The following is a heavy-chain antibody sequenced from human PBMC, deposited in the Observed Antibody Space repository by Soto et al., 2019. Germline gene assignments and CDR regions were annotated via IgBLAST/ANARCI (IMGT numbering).Heavy chain of an antibody. CDR3: ARGGSGYVWFNEF. V-gene: IGHV1-69*13. CDR1: GGLFSSYS. Sequence: SVKVSCKDTGGLFSSYSVSWVRQAPGQGLEWMGGIIPVFDTVYYAQKFQGRVTITADESTNTAYMELSSLRSEDTAMYYCARGGSGYVWFNEFWGQGTLVTVSS. D-gene: IGHD3-22*01. J-gene: IGHJ4*02. CDR2: IIPVFDTV.